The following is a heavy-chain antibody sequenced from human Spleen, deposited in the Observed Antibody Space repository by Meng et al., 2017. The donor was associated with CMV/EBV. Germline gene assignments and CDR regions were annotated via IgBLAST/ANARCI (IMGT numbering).Heavy chain of an antibody. J-gene: IGHJ5*02. Sequence: GESLKISCVASGFTFSGYSMNWVRQTPGKGLEWVSSITSRSSNTYYSDSVKGRFTISRDNAKNSLYLQMNSLRADDTAVYYCARDPNLRDRGWLDPWGQGTLVTVSS. CDR1: GFTFSGYS. V-gene: IGHV3-21*01. CDR3: ARDPNLRDRGWLDP. CDR2: ITSRSSNT. D-gene: IGHD3-16*01.